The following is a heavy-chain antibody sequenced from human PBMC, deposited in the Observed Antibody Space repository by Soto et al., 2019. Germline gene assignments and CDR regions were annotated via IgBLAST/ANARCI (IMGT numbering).Heavy chain of an antibody. J-gene: IGHJ6*02. CDR2: ISFDGSNK. Sequence: QMQLVEPGGGAVQPGRSLRLSCAASGFTFSYYPMHWVRQAPGKWLEWVAVISFDGSNKYYADSVKGRFTISRDNSKNTLNIQMNSMRGEDTAVYYCARVPGAMVAILEIYPLDGREPLSDVDVWGQGTTVTVSS. D-gene: IGHD5-18*01. V-gene: IGHV3-30*04. CDR1: GFTFSYYP. CDR3: ARVPGAMVAILEIYPLDGREPLSDVDV.